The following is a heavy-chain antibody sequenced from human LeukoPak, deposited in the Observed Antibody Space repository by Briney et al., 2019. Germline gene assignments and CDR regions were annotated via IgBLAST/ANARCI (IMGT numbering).Heavy chain of an antibody. D-gene: IGHD6-6*01. CDR3: AIWQAARGYFDY. CDR2: IYPGDSET. J-gene: IGHJ4*02. V-gene: IGHV5-51*01. Sequence: GESLKISCKGSGYTFNSYWIGWVRQMSGKGLELMGVIYPGDSETRYNPSFQGRVTISVDKSINTAFLQWDSLQASDTAVYYCAIWQAARGYFDYWGQGTLVTVSS. CDR1: GYTFNSYW.